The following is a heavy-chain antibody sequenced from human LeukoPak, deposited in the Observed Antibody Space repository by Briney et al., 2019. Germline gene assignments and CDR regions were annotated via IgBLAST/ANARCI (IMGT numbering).Heavy chain of an antibody. CDR3: ARVWTAMVPSYNYYYMDV. Sequence: GASVKVSCKASGGTFSSYAISWVRQAPGQGLEWMGWMNPNSGNTGYAQKFQGRVTITRNTSISTAYMELSSLRSEDTAVYYCARVWTAMVPSYNYYYMDVWGKGTTVTVSS. CDR1: GGTFSSYA. CDR2: MNPNSGNT. J-gene: IGHJ6*03. D-gene: IGHD5-18*01. V-gene: IGHV1-8*03.